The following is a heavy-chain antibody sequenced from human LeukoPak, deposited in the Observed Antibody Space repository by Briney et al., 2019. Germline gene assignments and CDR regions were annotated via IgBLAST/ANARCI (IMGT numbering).Heavy chain of an antibody. V-gene: IGHV3-48*01. CDR1: GFTFSSYG. D-gene: IGHD3-10*01. Sequence: GGSLRLSCAASGFTFSSYGMNWVRQAPGKRLEWVSYISSSSATIYYADSVKGRFTISRDNAKNSLYLQMNSLRAEDTAVYYCASLYGSGPNWFDPWGQGTLVTVSS. J-gene: IGHJ5*02. CDR3: ASLYGSGPNWFDP. CDR2: ISSSSATI.